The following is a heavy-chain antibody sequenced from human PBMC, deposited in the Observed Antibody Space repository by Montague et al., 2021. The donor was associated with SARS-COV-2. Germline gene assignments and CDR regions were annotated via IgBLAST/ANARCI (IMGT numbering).Heavy chain of an antibody. Sequence: SETLSLTCAVYGGSFSGYSWSWIRQPPGKGLEWIGEINHSGSTNYNPSLKSRVTISVDTSKNQFSLKLRSVTAADTAVYYCARRRSVVSMIVVVMTGASYWMDAWGKGTTVTVSS. D-gene: IGHD3-22*01. J-gene: IGHJ6*04. CDR3: ARRRSVVSMIVVVMTGASYWMDA. CDR2: INHSGST. CDR1: GGSFSGYS. V-gene: IGHV4-34*01.